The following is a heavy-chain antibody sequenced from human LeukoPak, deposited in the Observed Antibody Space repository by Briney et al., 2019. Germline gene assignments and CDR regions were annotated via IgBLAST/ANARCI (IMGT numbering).Heavy chain of an antibody. V-gene: IGHV4-31*03. CDR1: GGSISSGGYY. J-gene: IGHJ6*02. D-gene: IGHD3-3*01. CDR2: IYYSGST. CDR3: ARGRGYDFWSGSQECGMDV. Sequence: PSQTLSLTCTVSGGSISSGGYYWSWIRQHPGKGLEWIGYIYYSGSTYYNPSLKSRVTISVDTSKNQFSLKLSSVTAADTAVYYCARGRGYDFWSGSQECGMDVWGQGATVTVSS.